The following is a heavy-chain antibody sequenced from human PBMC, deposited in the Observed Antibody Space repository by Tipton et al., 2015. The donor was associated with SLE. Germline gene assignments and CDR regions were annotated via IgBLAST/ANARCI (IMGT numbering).Heavy chain of an antibody. V-gene: IGHV4-39*07. Sequence: TLSLTCTVSGGSISSSSYYWGWIRQPPGKGLEWIGSIYYSGSTNYNPSLKSRVTISVDTSKNQFSLKLSSVTAADTAVYYCARDHGGTPFDYWGQGTLVTVSS. CDR1: GGSISSSSYY. CDR3: ARDHGGTPFDY. D-gene: IGHD4-23*01. CDR2: IYYSGST. J-gene: IGHJ4*02.